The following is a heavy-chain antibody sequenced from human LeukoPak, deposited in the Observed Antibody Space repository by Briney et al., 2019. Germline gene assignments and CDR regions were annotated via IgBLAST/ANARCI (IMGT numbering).Heavy chain of an antibody. V-gene: IGHV3-21*01. D-gene: IGHD2-15*01. J-gene: IGHJ4*02. CDR2: ISSSSSYI. Sequence: GGSLRLSCAASGFTFSSYSMNWVRQAPGKGLEWVSSISSSSSYIYYADSVKGRFTISRDNAKDSLYLQMNSLRAEDTAVYYCATRIVVAAATDYWGQGTLVTVSS. CDR1: GFTFSSYS. CDR3: ATRIVVAAATDY.